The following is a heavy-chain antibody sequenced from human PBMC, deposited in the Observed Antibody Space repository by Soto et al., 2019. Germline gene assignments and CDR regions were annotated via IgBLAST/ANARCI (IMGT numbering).Heavy chain of an antibody. D-gene: IGHD5-12*01. Sequence: GGSLRLSCAASGFTFSSYAMHWVRQAPGKGLEWVAVISYDGSNKYYADSVKGRFTISRDNSKNTLYLQMNSLRAEDTAVYYCARDLVATKDYYYGMDVWGQGTTVTVSS. CDR3: ARDLVATKDYYYGMDV. V-gene: IGHV3-30-3*01. J-gene: IGHJ6*02. CDR1: GFTFSSYA. CDR2: ISYDGSNK.